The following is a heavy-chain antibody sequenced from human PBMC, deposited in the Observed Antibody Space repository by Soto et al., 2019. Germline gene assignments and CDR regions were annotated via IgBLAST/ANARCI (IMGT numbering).Heavy chain of an antibody. V-gene: IGHV3-48*02. CDR1: GFTFSDFS. Sequence: GGSLRLSCAASGFTFSDFSMNWVRQAPGQGLEWISYISSSSTTIYYADSVKGRFTISRDNAKYSLFLQMNSLRDEDTAVYYCASSSGYIYYWGLGTLVTVSS. CDR3: ASSSGYIYY. D-gene: IGHD3-22*01. J-gene: IGHJ4*02. CDR2: ISSSSTTI.